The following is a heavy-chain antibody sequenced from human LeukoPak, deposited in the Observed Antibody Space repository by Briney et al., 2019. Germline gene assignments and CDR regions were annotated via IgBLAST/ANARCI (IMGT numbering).Heavy chain of an antibody. CDR1: GFTFSSYG. J-gene: IGHJ5*02. V-gene: IGHV3-30*18. CDR2: ISYDGSNK. Sequence: PGGSLRLSCAASGFTFSSYGMHWVRQAPGKGLEWVAVISYDGSNKYYADSVKGRFTISRDNSKNTLYLQMNSLRAEDTAVYYCAKDSNYYGLGSYYNGNWFDPWGQGTLVTVSS. CDR3: AKDSNYYGLGSYYNGNWFDP. D-gene: IGHD3-10*01.